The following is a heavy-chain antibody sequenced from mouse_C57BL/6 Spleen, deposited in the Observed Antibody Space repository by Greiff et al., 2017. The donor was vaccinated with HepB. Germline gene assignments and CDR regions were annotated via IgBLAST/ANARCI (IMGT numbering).Heavy chain of an antibody. CDR3: TRRQLPVVGDY. Sequence: QVHVKQSGAELVRPGASVTLSCKASGYTFTDYEMHWVKQTPVHGLEWIGAIDPETGGTAYNQKFKGKAILTADKSSSTAYMELRSLTSEDSAVYYCTRRQLPVVGDYWGQGTTLTVSS. CDR1: GYTFTDYE. J-gene: IGHJ2*01. D-gene: IGHD1-1*01. CDR2: IDPETGGT. V-gene: IGHV1-15*01.